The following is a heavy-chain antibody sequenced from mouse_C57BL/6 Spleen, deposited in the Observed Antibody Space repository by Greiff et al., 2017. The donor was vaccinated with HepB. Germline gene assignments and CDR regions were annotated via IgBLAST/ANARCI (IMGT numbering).Heavy chain of an antibody. CDR2: INPNNGGT. V-gene: IGHV1-26*01. D-gene: IGHD1-1*01. CDR1: GYTFTDYY. J-gene: IGHJ4*01. CDR3: ARGLRYPYYAMDY. Sequence: EVKLQQSGPELVKPGASVKISCKASGYTFTDYYMNWVKQSHGKSLEWIGDINPNNGGTSYNQKFKGKATLTVDKSSSTAYMELRSLTSEDSAVYYCARGLRYPYYAMDYWGQGTSVTVSS.